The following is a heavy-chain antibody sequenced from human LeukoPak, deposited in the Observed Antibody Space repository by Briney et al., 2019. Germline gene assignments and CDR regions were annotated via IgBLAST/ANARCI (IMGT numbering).Heavy chain of an antibody. CDR1: GGSISSGSYY. V-gene: IGHV4-61*02. Sequence: SQTLSLTCTVSGGSISSGSYYWSWIRQPAGKGLEWIGRIYTSGSTNYNPSLKSRVTISVDTSKNQFSLKLSSVTAADTAVYYCAREIDYYDSSGFLGAFDIWGQGTMVTVSS. CDR3: AREIDYYDSSGFLGAFDI. J-gene: IGHJ3*02. D-gene: IGHD3-22*01. CDR2: IYTSGST.